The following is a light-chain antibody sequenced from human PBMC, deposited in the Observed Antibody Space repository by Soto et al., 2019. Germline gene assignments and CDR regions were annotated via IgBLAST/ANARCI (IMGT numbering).Light chain of an antibody. J-gene: IGLJ1*01. CDR1: SSDVGSYNR. CDR3: NSYTTSSTYV. V-gene: IGLV2-14*01. Sequence: QSVLTQPASMSGSPGQSITISCTGTSSDVGSYNRVSWYQQPPGTAPKLMIYEVSNRPSGVSIRFSGSKSGNTAYLTISGLQAEDEADYFCNSYTTSSTYVFGTGTKVTVL. CDR2: EVS.